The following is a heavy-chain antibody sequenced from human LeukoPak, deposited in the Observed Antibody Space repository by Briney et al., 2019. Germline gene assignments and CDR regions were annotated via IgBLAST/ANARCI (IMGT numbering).Heavy chain of an antibody. CDR1: GFTFSSYG. Sequence: GGSLRLSCAASGFTFSSYGIHWVRQAPGKGLEWVAVIWYDGSDKYYADSVKGRFTISRDNSKNTLYLQMNSLRVEDTAVYYCATFDYWGQGTLVTVSS. CDR2: IWYDGSDK. CDR3: ATFDY. V-gene: IGHV3-33*01. J-gene: IGHJ4*02.